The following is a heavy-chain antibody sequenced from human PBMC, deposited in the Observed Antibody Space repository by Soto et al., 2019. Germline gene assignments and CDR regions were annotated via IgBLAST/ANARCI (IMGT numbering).Heavy chain of an antibody. CDR2: ISYDGSNK. V-gene: IGHV3-30*18. Sequence: GGSLRLSCAASGFTFSSYGMHWVRQAPGKGLEWVAVISYDGSNKYYADSVKGRFTISRDNSKNTLYLQMNSLRAEDTAVYYCAKDFGLGSSWDYYYGMDVWGQGTTVTVSS. J-gene: IGHJ6*02. CDR3: AKDFGLGSSWDYYYGMDV. D-gene: IGHD6-13*01. CDR1: GFTFSSYG.